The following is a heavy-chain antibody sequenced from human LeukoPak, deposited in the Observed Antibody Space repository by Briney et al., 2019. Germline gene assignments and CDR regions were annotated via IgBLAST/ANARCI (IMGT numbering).Heavy chain of an antibody. CDR3: ARQRNNWFDP. CDR1: GGSISSYY. Sequence: SETLSLTCTVSGGSISSYYWSWIRQPPGKGLEWIGYIYYSGSTNYNPSLKGRVTISVDTSKNQFSLKLSSVTAADTAVYYCARQRNNWFDPWGQGTLVTVSS. V-gene: IGHV4-59*01. D-gene: IGHD6-25*01. CDR2: IYYSGST. J-gene: IGHJ5*02.